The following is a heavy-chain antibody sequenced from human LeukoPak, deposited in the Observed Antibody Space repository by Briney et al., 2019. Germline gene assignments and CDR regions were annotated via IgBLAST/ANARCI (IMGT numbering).Heavy chain of an antibody. CDR2: IQTSGNT. J-gene: IGHJ4*02. Sequence: PSETLSLTCTVSGGSVRSYYWNWIRQPVRKGLEWVGRIQTSGNTNYSPSLKGRITISVDRSKNQVSLKLNSVTAADTAVYYCASDRGSGWFDYWGQGTLVTVSS. CDR3: ASDRGSGWFDY. D-gene: IGHD6-19*01. V-gene: IGHV4-4*07. CDR1: GGSVRSYY.